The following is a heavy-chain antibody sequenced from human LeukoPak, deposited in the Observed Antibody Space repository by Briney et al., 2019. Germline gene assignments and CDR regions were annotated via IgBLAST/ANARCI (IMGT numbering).Heavy chain of an antibody. CDR1: GVSISNYY. Sequence: SETLSLTCAVSGVSISNYYWSWIRQPAGKGLEWIGRIYTSGSTKYNPSLKSRVTISVDKSKNQFSLKLSSVTAADTAVYYCARGSPRPASSNDYWGQGTLVTVSS. CDR3: ARGSPRPASSNDY. D-gene: IGHD6-6*01. J-gene: IGHJ4*02. V-gene: IGHV4-4*07. CDR2: IYTSGST.